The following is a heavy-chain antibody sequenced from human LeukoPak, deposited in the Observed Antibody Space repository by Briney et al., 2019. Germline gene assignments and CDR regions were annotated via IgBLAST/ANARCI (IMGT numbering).Heavy chain of an antibody. CDR2: ISGSGGRT. J-gene: IGHJ4*02. Sequence: GGSLRLSCAASGFTFSSYAMSWVRQAPGKGLECVSAISGSGGRTYYADSVKGRFTISRDNSMDTLYLQMNSLRADDTAVYYCAKGARWELPLDYWGQGTLVTVSS. V-gene: IGHV3-23*01. CDR3: AKGARWELPLDY. D-gene: IGHD1-26*01. CDR1: GFTFSSYA.